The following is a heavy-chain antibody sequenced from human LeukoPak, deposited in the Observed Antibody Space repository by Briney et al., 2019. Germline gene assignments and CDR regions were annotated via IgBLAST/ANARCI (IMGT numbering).Heavy chain of an antibody. V-gene: IGHV4-34*01. J-gene: IGHJ5*02. D-gene: IGHD3-10*01. Sequence: SETLSLTCAVYGGSFSGYYWSWIRQPPGKGLEWIGEINHSGSTNYNPSLKSRVTISVDTSKNQFSLKLSSVTAADTAVYYCARGNLWFGELFSTNWFDPWGQGTLVTVSS. CDR1: GGSFSGYY. CDR2: INHSGST. CDR3: ARGNLWFGELFSTNWFDP.